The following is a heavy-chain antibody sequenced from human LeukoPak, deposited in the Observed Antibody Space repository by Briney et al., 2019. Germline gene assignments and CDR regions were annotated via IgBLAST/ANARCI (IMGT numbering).Heavy chain of an antibody. D-gene: IGHD5-24*01. CDR2: IYYSGST. CDR1: GGSISSYL. CDR3: ARGAMATTPFFDY. Sequence: PSETLSLTCTVSGGSISSYLWSWIRQPPGKGLEWIGYIYYSGSTNYNPSLKSRVTILVDTSKNQFSLKVSSVTAADTAVYYCARGAMATTPFFDYWGQGTLVTVSS. J-gene: IGHJ4*02. V-gene: IGHV4-59*01.